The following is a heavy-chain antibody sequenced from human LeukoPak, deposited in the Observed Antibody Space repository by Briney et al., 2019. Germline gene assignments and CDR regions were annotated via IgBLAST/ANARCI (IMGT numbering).Heavy chain of an antibody. J-gene: IGHJ3*02. CDR2: INHSGST. Sequence: PSETLSLTCAVYGGSFSGYYWSWIRQPPGKGLEWIGEINHSGSTNYNPSLKSRVTISVDTSKNQFSLKLSSVTAADTAVYYCARGRSDYIWGSNRGAFDIWGQGTMVTASS. CDR1: GGSFSGYY. CDR3: ARGRSDYIWGSNRGAFDI. D-gene: IGHD3-16*01. V-gene: IGHV4-34*01.